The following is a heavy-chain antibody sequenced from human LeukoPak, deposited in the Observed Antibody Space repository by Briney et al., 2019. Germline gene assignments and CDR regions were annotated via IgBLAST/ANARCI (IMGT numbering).Heavy chain of an antibody. CDR2: IYYSGST. CDR1: GGSISSYY. CDR3: ARHQVAVAGRGVDF. Sequence: SETLSLTCTVSGGSISSYYWSWIRQPPGKGLEWIGYIYYSGSTNYNPSLKSRVTISVDTSKKHFSLKLSSVTAADTAVYYCARHQVAVAGRGVDFWGQGTLVTVSS. J-gene: IGHJ4*02. V-gene: IGHV4-59*08. D-gene: IGHD6-19*01.